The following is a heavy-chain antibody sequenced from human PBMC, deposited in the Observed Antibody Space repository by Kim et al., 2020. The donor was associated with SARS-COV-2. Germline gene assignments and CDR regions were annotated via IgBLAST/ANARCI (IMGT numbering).Heavy chain of an antibody. V-gene: IGHV3-9*01. Sequence: GGSLRLSCAASGFTFDDYAMHWVRQPPGKGLEWVSGISWNSGSLGYADSVKGRFTISRDNAKNSLYLQMNSLSPEDTGLYYCTKDMHSSAWHHW. D-gene: IGHD6-19*01. CDR3: TKDMHSSAWHH. J-gene: IGHJ1*01. CDR1: GFTFDDYA. CDR2: ISWNSGSL.